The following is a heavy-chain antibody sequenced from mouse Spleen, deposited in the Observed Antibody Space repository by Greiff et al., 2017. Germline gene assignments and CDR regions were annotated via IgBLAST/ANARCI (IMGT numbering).Heavy chain of an antibody. CDR2: ISYDGST. V-gene: IGHV3-6*01. CDR1: GYSITSGYY. CDR3: AKVDSFYYGDYRDWYFDV. J-gene: IGHJ1*01. D-gene: IGHD2-13*01. Sequence: EVQLQESGPGLVKPSQSLSLTCSVTGYSITSGYYWNWIRQLPGNQLEWMGYISYDGSTNYNPSLKNRISITRDTSKNQFFLKLNSVTTEDTATYYCAKVDSFYYGDYRDWYFDVWGAGTTVTVSS.